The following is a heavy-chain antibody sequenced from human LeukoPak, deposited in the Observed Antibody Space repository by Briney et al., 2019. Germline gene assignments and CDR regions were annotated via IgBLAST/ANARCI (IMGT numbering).Heavy chain of an antibody. Sequence: PSGTLSLTCAVSGGSISGNYWWSWVRQAPGKGLEWIGEISHIGSTNFSPSLKSRVSILIDKSKNQFSLQLSSVAAADTAVYYCARRPTEWEFRGVLDYWGQGTLVTVPS. D-gene: IGHD1-26*01. J-gene: IGHJ4*02. CDR1: GGSISGNYW. V-gene: IGHV4-4*02. CDR2: ISHIGST. CDR3: ARRPTEWEFRGVLDY.